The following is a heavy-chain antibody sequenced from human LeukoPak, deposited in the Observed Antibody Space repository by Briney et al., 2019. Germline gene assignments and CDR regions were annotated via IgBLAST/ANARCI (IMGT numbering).Heavy chain of an antibody. J-gene: IGHJ6*03. CDR2: IYYSGST. CDR3: ARGYCSGGSCSGGGDGYYYYMDV. D-gene: IGHD2-15*01. V-gene: IGHV4-59*01. Sequence: SETLSLTCAVYGGSFSSYYWSWIRQPPGKGLEWIGYIYYSGSTNYNPSLKSRVTISVDTSKNQFSLKLSSVTAADTAVYYCARGYCSGGSCSGGGDGYYYYMDVWGKGTTVTVSS. CDR1: GGSFSSYY.